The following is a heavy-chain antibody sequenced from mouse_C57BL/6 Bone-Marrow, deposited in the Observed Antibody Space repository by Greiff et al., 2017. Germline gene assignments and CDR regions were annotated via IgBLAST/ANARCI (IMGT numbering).Heavy chain of an antibody. J-gene: IGHJ3*01. Sequence: DVHLVESGGGLVKPGGSLKLSCAASGFTFSSYAMSWVRQTPEKRLEWVATISDGGSYTYYPDNVKGRFTISRDNAKNNLYLQMSHLKSEDTAMYYCARDPVAWFAYWGQGTLVTVSA. D-gene: IGHD1-1*02. CDR1: GFTFSSYA. CDR3: ARDPVAWFAY. V-gene: IGHV5-4*01. CDR2: ISDGGSYT.